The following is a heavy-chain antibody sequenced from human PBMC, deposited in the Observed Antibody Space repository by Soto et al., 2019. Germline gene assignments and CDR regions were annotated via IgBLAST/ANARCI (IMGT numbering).Heavy chain of an antibody. Sequence: ASVKVSCKVSGYTLTELSIHWVRQVPGKGLEWMGGFDAEDGETIYAQKFQGRVAMSEDTSTGTAYMELSRLRSEDTAIYYCATDTGYCSATSCYWFDPWGQGTLVTVSS. J-gene: IGHJ5*02. V-gene: IGHV1-24*01. CDR1: GYTLTELS. CDR2: FDAEDGET. D-gene: IGHD2-2*01. CDR3: ATDTGYCSATSCYWFDP.